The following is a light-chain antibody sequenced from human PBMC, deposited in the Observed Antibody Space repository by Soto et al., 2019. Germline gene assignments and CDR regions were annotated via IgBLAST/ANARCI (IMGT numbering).Light chain of an antibody. CDR1: QGIDTY. CDR2: AAS. CDR3: QQLNTYPFI. J-gene: IGKJ5*01. Sequence: DIQLTQSPSFLSASVGDRVTITCRASQGIDTYLAWYQQKPGKAPKLLIYAASFLQSGVPSRFSGSGSGTEFPLAISSLQPEDFAAYYCQQLNTYPFIFAQGTRLEIK. V-gene: IGKV1-9*01.